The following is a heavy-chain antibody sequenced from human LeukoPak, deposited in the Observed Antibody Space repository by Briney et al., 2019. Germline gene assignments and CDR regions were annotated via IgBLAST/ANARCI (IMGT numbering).Heavy chain of an antibody. V-gene: IGHV1-18*04. D-gene: IGHD3-10*01. J-gene: IGHJ6*02. CDR3: ARDRAQYGMDV. CDR1: GYTFTSYG. Sequence: AAVTVTFTSSGYTFTSYGFSWVRQAPGQGLEWMGWISAYNRNTNYAEKLQGRVTMTADTSTSTAYMELRSLRSDDAAVYYCARDRAQYGMDVWGQGTTVTVSS. CDR2: ISAYNRNT.